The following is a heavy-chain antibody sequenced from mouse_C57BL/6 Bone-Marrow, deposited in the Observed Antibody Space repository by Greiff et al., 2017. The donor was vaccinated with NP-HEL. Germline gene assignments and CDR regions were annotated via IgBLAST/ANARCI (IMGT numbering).Heavy chain of an antibody. J-gene: IGHJ1*03. Sequence: VQLKQSGPVLVKPGASVKMSCKASGYTFTDYYMNWVKQSHGKSLEWIGVINPYNGGTSYNQKFKGKATLTVDKSSSTAYMELNSLTSEDSAVYYCARGNSNYRYFDVWGTGTTVTVSS. V-gene: IGHV1-19*01. CDR1: GYTFTDYY. D-gene: IGHD2-5*01. CDR2: INPYNGGT. CDR3: ARGNSNYRYFDV.